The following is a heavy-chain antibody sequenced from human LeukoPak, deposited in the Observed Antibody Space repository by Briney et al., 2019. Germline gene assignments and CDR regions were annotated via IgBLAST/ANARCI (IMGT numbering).Heavy chain of an antibody. CDR3: TRSSSWYDY. D-gene: IGHD6-13*01. CDR1: GGSISNYY. CDR2: IYYSGST. V-gene: IGHV4-59*01. Sequence: PSETLSLTCTVSGGSISNYYWTWIRQPPGKGLEWIGYIYYSGSTNYNPSLKSRVTISVDTSKNQFSLKLSSVTAADTAVYYCTRSSSWYDYWGQGTLVSVSS. J-gene: IGHJ4*02.